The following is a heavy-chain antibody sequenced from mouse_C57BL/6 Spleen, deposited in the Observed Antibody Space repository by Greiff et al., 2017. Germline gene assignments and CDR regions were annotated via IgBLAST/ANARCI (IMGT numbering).Heavy chain of an antibody. J-gene: IGHJ4*01. D-gene: IGHD2-1*01. V-gene: IGHV1-69*01. CDR1: GYTFTSYW. CDR3: ARNYYGNHGAMDY. CDR2: IDPSDSYT. Sequence: QVQLQQPGAELVMPGASVKLSCKASGYTFTSYWMHWVKQRPGQGLEWIGEIDPSDSYTNYNQKFKGKSTLTVDKSSSTAYMQLSSLTSEDSAVYYWARNYYGNHGAMDYWGQGTSVTVSS.